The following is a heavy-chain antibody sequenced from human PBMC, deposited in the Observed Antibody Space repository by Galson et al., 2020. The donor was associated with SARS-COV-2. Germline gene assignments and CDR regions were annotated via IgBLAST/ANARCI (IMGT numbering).Heavy chain of an antibody. D-gene: IGHD1-26*01. V-gene: IGHV3-30*04. CDR1: GFTFTNYA. CDR3: TRDVSGGASDI. Sequence: QLGESLKISCAASGFTFTNYAMHWVRQAPGKGLEWLTVISHDGKIQVYADSVKRRFTISRDNSGNMVFLQIVSLRPDDTALYYCTRDVSGGASDIWGQGTMVTVSS. J-gene: IGHJ3*02. CDR2: ISHDGKIQ.